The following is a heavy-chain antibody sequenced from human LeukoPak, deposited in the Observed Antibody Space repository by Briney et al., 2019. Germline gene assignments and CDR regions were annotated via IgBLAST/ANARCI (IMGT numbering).Heavy chain of an antibody. Sequence: PGGSLRLSCAASGFSFSTNYMSWLRRATGKGLECVSLTYSGGTEYDADSVKGRFTISRDNSRNTLYLQMNSVNAEDTAMYYCARTIVYDSYDYDHWGQGTLVTVSS. CDR2: TYSGGTE. D-gene: IGHD3-16*01. J-gene: IGHJ4*02. CDR1: GFSFSTNY. V-gene: IGHV3-53*01. CDR3: ARTIVYDSYDYDH.